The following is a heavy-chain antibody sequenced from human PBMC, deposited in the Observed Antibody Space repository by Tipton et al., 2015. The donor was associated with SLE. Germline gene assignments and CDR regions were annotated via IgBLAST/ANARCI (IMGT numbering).Heavy chain of an antibody. J-gene: IGHJ6*02. CDR1: GFTFSSYA. D-gene: IGHD2-2*01. CDR3: AREGCSSTSCKGYGMDV. Sequence: GSLRLSCVASGFTFSSYAMSWVRQAPGKGLEWVSAIGGSGNTKYYADSVEGRFTISRDNSENTLFMQLSSLRAEDTAVYYCAREGCSSTSCKGYGMDVWGQGTTVTVSS. V-gene: IGHV3-23*01. CDR2: IGGSGNTK.